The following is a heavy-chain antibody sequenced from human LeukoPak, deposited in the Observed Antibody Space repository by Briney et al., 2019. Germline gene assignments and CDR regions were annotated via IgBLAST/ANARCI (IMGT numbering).Heavy chain of an antibody. V-gene: IGHV4-30-4*08. D-gene: IGHD3-22*01. CDR1: GGSISSGDYY. J-gene: IGHJ5*02. Sequence: SQTLSLTCTVSGGSISSGDYYWSWIRQPPGKGLEWIGEINHSGSTNYNPSLKSRVTISVDTSKNQFSLKLSSVTAADTAVYYCARATIIVEYNWFDPWGQGTLVTVSS. CDR3: ARATIIVEYNWFDP. CDR2: INHSGST.